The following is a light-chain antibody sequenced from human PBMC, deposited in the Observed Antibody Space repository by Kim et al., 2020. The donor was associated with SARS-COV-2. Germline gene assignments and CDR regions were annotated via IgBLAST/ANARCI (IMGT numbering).Light chain of an antibody. V-gene: IGKV3-20*01. CDR2: RAS. CDR1: QSVGINY. Sequence: SPGERSTLSCRASQSVGINYLAWYQQRPGQPPRLLIYRASSRVTGIADRFSGSGSGTDFTLTINRLEPEDFAVFYCQQYAISPITFGQGTRLEIK. CDR3: QQYAISPIT. J-gene: IGKJ5*01.